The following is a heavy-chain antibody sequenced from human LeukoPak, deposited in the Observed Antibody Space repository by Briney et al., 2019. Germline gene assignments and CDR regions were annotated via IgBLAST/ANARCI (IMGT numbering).Heavy chain of an antibody. D-gene: IGHD3-16*02. CDR2: IKQDGSEK. Sequence: PGGSLRLSCAASGFTFSSYWMSWVRQAPGKGLEWVANIKQDGSEKYYVDSVEGRFTISRDNAKNSLYLQMNSLRAEDTALYHCARRHYDYVWGSYRYAGAFDIWGQGTMVTVSS. V-gene: IGHV3-7*03. CDR3: ARRHYDYVWGSYRYAGAFDI. CDR1: GFTFSSYW. J-gene: IGHJ3*02.